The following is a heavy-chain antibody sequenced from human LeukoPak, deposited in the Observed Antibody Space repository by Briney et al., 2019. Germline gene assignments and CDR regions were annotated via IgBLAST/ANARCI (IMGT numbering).Heavy chain of an antibody. CDR2: ISYDGSNK. V-gene: IGHV3-30*18. CDR3: AKRSYYYYMDV. Sequence: PGRSLRLSCAASGFTFSSYGMHWVRQAPGKGLEWVAVISYDGSNKYYADSVKGRFTISRDNSKNTLYLQINSLRAEDTAVYYCAKRSYYYYMDVWGKGTTVTVPS. CDR1: GFTFSSYG. J-gene: IGHJ6*03.